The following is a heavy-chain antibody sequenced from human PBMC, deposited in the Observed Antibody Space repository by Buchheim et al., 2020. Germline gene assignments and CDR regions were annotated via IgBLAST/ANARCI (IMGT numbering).Heavy chain of an antibody. CDR3: ARGWFGDY. CDR2: INPGSEKT. D-gene: IGHD3-10*01. CDR1: GYIFTSST. V-gene: IGHV1-3*01. J-gene: IGHJ4*02. Sequence: VELVQSGTEVKKPGTSVKLSCKGSGYIFTSSTMHWVRQAPGQGLEWMGWINPGSEKTKYSQKFHDRITITRDIAADTAYMELSGLRAEDTAVYFCARGWFGDYWSQGTL.